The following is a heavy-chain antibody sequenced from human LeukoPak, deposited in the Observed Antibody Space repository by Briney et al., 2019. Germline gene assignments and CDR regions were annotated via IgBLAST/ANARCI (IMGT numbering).Heavy chain of an antibody. D-gene: IGHD2-8*01. Sequence: GGSLRLSCAASGFTLSKHPMYWVRQAPGKGLEWVSALSDTGDSRHYADSVKGRFTISRDSARSALYLQMNSLRAEATAVYYCAQRDCASGSCYFDDWGQGSQVTVSS. CDR2: LSDTGDSR. CDR1: GFTLSKHP. J-gene: IGHJ4*02. CDR3: AQRDCASGSCYFDD. V-gene: IGHV3-23*01.